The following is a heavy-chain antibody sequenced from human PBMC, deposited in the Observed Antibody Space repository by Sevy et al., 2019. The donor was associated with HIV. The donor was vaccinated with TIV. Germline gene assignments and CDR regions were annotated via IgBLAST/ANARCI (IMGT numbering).Heavy chain of an antibody. CDR3: TTGHDSGAIFDY. D-gene: IGHD2-8*02. CDR2: IKTETDGGTI. Sequence: GGSLRLSCTASGFIFSNVWMSWVRQAPGKGLEWVGRIKTETDGGTIDYAAPVKDRFTISRDVSKNTLYLEMNTLKTEDTAVYFCTTGHDSGAIFDYWGQGTLVTVSS. V-gene: IGHV3-15*01. CDR1: GFIFSNVW. J-gene: IGHJ4*02.